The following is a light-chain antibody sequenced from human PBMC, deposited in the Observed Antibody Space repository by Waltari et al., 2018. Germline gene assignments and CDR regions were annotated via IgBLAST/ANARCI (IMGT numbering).Light chain of an antibody. Sequence: QPALTQPASVSGSPGQSITLHCSGPSTDFRSNKYFSWYQQHPGRAPKVVLYDVTRRPSGISDRFSGSKSDSASSLTISGLQPEDEADYYCSSRTTSITWVFGGGTKLTVL. CDR2: DVT. CDR3: SSRTTSITWV. J-gene: IGLJ3*02. CDR1: STDFRSNKY. V-gene: IGLV2-14*03.